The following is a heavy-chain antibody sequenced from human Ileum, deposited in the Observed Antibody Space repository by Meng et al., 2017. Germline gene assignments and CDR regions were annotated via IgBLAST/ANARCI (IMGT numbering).Heavy chain of an antibody. CDR3: ARQPTGYPNWFDP. CDR1: GASISSPTTFYS. V-gene: IGHV4-39*07. J-gene: IGHJ5*02. D-gene: IGHD3-9*01. CDR2: IYSPGTT. Sequence: QVRESGLGRVKSSEPRPLSGIASGASISSPTTFYSWGWSRPLPGKGLEWIGSIYSPGTTYYNPSLESRVTISRDTSKNQFSLKLTSVTAADTAVYYCARQPTGYPNWFDPWGQGTLVTVSS.